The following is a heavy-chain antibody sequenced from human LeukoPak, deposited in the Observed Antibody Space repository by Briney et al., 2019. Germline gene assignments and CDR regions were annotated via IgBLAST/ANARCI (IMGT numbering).Heavy chain of an antibody. V-gene: IGHV4-30-4*01. CDR3: AREFGSLVRGIPIYYFDY. D-gene: IGHD3-10*01. Sequence: SETLSLTCTVSGGSISSGDYYWSWIRQSPGKGLEWVGYIYYSGSTYYNPSLKSRLTISVDASKNQFSLKLSSVTAADTAVYYCAREFGSLVRGIPIYYFDYWGQGTLVTVSS. CDR1: GGSISSGDYY. J-gene: IGHJ4*02. CDR2: IYYSGST.